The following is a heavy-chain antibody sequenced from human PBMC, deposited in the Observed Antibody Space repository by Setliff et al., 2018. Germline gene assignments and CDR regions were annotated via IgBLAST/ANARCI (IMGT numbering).Heavy chain of an antibody. J-gene: IGHJ4*02. CDR1: GFTFSSYA. Sequence: GGSMRLSCAASGFTFSSYAMSWVRQAPGKGLEWVSSIRNSGGSTFYADSGKGRFTISRDNSKNTLYVQMNSLRAEDTAVYYCAKSYGSGSYRPLFDYWGEGTLVTVSS. CDR2: IRNSGGST. D-gene: IGHD3-10*01. CDR3: AKSYGSGSYRPLFDY. V-gene: IGHV3-23*01.